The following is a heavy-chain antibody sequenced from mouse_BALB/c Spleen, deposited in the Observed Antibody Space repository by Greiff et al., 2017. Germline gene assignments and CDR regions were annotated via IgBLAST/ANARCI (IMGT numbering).Heavy chain of an antibody. CDR2: ISSGGSYT. V-gene: IGHV5-6*01. J-gene: IGHJ4*01. Sequence: EVKLVESGGDLVKPGGSLKLSCAASGFTFSSYGMSWVRQTPDKRLEWVATISSGGSYTYYPDSVKGRFTISRDNAKNTLYLQMSSLKSEDTAMYYCARLGGTEAMDYWGQGTSVTVSS. CDR3: ARLGGTEAMDY. D-gene: IGHD3-3*01. CDR1: GFTFSSYG.